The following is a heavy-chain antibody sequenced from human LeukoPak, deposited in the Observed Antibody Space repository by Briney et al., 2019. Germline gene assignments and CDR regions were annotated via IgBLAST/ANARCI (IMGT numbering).Heavy chain of an antibody. D-gene: IGHD3-16*01. CDR3: ARDKVAGFKGDFGLDY. Sequence: GGSLRLSCAASGFTFSSYWMSWVRQAPGKGPEWVANIKQDGSEKYYVDSVKGRFTISRDNAKNSLYLQMNSLRAEDTAVYYCARDKVAGFKGDFGLDYWGQGTLVTVSS. CDR2: IKQDGSEK. CDR1: GFTFSSYW. J-gene: IGHJ4*02. V-gene: IGHV3-7*01.